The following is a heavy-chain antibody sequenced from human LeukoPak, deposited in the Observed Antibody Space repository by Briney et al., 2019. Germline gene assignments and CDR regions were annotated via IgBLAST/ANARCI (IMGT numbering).Heavy chain of an antibody. CDR3: ARSFMTTVARVVDY. D-gene: IGHD4-23*01. CDR2: ISTTSRTI. V-gene: IGHV3-48*01. Sequence: GGSLRLSCAASGFTFSSYDMNWVRQAPGKGLEWVSYISTTSRTIYYTDSVKGRFTISRDNSKNTLYLQMNSLRAEDTAVYYCARSFMTTVARVVDYWGQGTLVTVSS. CDR1: GFTFSSYD. J-gene: IGHJ4*02.